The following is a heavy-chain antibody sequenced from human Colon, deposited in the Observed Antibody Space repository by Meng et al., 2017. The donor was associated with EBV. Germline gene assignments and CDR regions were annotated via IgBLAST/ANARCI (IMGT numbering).Heavy chain of an antibody. Sequence: QVQLVQSGAEVKKPGSSVKVPCKASGGSFSSYAISWVRQAPGQGLEWMGGIIPILGIANYAQKFQGRVTITADKSTSTAYMELSSLRSEDTAVYYCARERPGGMATTPYFDYWGQGTLVTVSS. CDR1: GGSFSSYA. CDR2: IIPILGIA. CDR3: ARERPGGMATTPYFDY. V-gene: IGHV1-69*10. J-gene: IGHJ4*02. D-gene: IGHD5-24*01.